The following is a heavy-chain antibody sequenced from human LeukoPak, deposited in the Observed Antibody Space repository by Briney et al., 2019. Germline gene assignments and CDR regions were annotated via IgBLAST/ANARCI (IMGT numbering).Heavy chain of an antibody. CDR3: ARGRKRYCSGGSCPALDY. D-gene: IGHD2-15*01. V-gene: IGHV4-34*01. Sequence: SETLSLTCAVYGGSFSGYYWSWIRQPPGKGLEWIGEINHSGSTNYNPSLKSRVTISVDTSKNQFSLKLSSVTAADTAVYYCARGRKRYCSGGSCPALDYWGQGTLVTVSP. J-gene: IGHJ4*02. CDR2: INHSGST. CDR1: GGSFSGYY.